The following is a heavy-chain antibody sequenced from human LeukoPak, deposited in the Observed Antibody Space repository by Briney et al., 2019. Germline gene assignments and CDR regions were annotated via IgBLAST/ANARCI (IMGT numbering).Heavy chain of an antibody. V-gene: IGHV3-30*02. CDR2: IRYDGSNK. Sequence: GGSLRLSCAASGFTFSSYGMRWVRQAPGKGLEWVAFIRYDGSNKYYADSVEGRFTISRDNSKNTLYLQMNSLRAEDTAVYYCAKGDQWLARAAEYFQHWGQGTLVTVSS. J-gene: IGHJ1*01. D-gene: IGHD6-19*01. CDR3: AKGDQWLARAAEYFQH. CDR1: GFTFSSYG.